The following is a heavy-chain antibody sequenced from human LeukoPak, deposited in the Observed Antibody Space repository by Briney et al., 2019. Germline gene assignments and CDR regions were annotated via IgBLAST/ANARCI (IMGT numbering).Heavy chain of an antibody. CDR1: GYTFSDYT. CDR3: TRDLEY. J-gene: IGHJ4*02. CDR2: ISSGGSVM. Sequence: GGSLRLSCGASGYTFSDYTMNWVRQAPGKGPEWISYISSGGSVMHYADSVKGRFTISRDNVENSLYLQMNSLRVEDTAVFYCTRDLEYWGQGVLVTVSS. V-gene: IGHV3-48*01.